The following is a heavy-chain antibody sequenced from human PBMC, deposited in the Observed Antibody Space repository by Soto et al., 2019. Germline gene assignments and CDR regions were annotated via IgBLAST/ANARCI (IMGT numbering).Heavy chain of an antibody. Sequence: GESLKISCKGSGYSFTSYWISWVRQMPGKGLEWMGRIDPSDSYTNYSPSFQGHVTISADKSISTAYLQWSSLKASDTAMYYCARTTVTRGNYYYGMDVWGQGTTVTVSS. CDR3: ARTTVTRGNYYYGMDV. J-gene: IGHJ6*02. V-gene: IGHV5-10-1*01. CDR2: IDPSDSYT. CDR1: GYSFTSYW. D-gene: IGHD4-17*01.